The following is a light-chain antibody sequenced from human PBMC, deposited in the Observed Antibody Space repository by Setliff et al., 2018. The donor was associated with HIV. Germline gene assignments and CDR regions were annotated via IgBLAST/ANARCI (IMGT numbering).Light chain of an antibody. V-gene: IGLV2-11*01. CDR3: SSYAGNFLCV. J-gene: IGLJ1*01. CDR1: SSDVGAYNY. Sequence: QSALTQPRSVSGPPGQSVTISCPGTSSDVGAYNYVSWYQQHPGKAPKLMIYDVTKRPSGVPDRFSGSKSANTASLTISGLQAEDEADYYCSSYAGNFLCVFGIGTKVTVL. CDR2: DVT.